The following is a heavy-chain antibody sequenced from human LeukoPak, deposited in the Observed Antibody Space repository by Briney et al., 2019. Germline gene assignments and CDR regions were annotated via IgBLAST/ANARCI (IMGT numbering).Heavy chain of an antibody. Sequence: NPSETLSLTCAVYGGSFSGYYWSWIRQPPGKGLEWIGEINHSGSTNYNPSLKSRVTISVDTSKNQFSLKLSSVTAADTAVYYCARVGQRYDFWSGPTFDYWGKGTLVTVSS. J-gene: IGHJ4*02. V-gene: IGHV4-34*01. D-gene: IGHD3-3*01. CDR3: ARVGQRYDFWSGPTFDY. CDR2: INHSGST. CDR1: GGSFSGYY.